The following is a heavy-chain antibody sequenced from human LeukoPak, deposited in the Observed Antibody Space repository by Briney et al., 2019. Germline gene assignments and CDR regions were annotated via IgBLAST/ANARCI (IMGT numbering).Heavy chain of an antibody. D-gene: IGHD3-22*01. V-gene: IGHV1-69*06. CDR3: ARGGMYYYDSSGYYAEINAFDI. CDR2: IIPIFGTA. Sequence: SVKVSCKASGGTFSSYAISWGRQAPGQGLEWMGGIIPIFGTANYAQKFQGRVTITADKSTSTAYMELSSLRSEDTAVYYCARGGMYYYDSSGYYAEINAFDIWGQGTMVTVSS. CDR1: GGTFSSYA. J-gene: IGHJ3*02.